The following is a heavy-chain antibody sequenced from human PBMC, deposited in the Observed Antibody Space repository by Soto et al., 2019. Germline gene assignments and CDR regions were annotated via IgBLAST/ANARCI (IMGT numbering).Heavy chain of an antibody. Sequence: RSETLSLTCTVSGGSISSYYWSWIRQPPGKGLEWIGYIYYSGSTNYNPSLKSRVTISVDTSKNQFSLKLSSVTAADTAVYYCARAVWAAEEAFDIWGQGTMVTVSS. J-gene: IGHJ3*02. CDR1: GGSISSYY. CDR3: ARAVWAAEEAFDI. V-gene: IGHV4-59*01. CDR2: IYYSGST. D-gene: IGHD3-16*01.